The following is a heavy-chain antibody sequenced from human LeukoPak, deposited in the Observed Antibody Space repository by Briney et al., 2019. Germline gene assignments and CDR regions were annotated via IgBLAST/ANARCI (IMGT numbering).Heavy chain of an antibody. CDR2: IYDSGST. J-gene: IGHJ4*02. D-gene: IGHD2-21*02. Sequence: KPSETLSLTCTVSGGSIRSSYYYWGWIRQPPGKGLEWIGSIYDSGSTYYNPSLKSRVTISVDTSKNQFSLKLSSVTAADTAVYYCARGRGLRPVYCGGDCYSVVPRRTYYFDYWGQGTLVTVSS. CDR1: GGSIRSSYYY. V-gene: IGHV4-39*07. CDR3: ARGRGLRPVYCGGDCYSVVPRRTYYFDY.